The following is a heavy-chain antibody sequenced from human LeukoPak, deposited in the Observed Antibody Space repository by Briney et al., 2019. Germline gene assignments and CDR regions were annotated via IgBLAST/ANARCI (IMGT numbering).Heavy chain of an antibody. D-gene: IGHD3-22*01. V-gene: IGHV4-39*01. J-gene: IGHJ4*02. CDR2: IHHTGST. CDR1: GDSISSSSYY. Sequence: PSETLSLTCTVSGDSISSSSYYWVWLRQPPGKGLEWIATIHHTGSTYYNPSLKSRVTISVDTSKNQFSLKLSSVTAADTAMYYCARYWGPYDNSGAYFDYWGQGTLVTVSS. CDR3: ARYWGPYDNSGAYFDY.